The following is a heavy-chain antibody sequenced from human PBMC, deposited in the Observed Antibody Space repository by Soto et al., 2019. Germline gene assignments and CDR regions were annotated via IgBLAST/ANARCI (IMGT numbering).Heavy chain of an antibody. CDR1: GYSISSRSYY. CDR2: IYYSGST. D-gene: IGHD2-21*02. V-gene: IGHV4-39*01. CDR3: ARQRTSVVTQAYFDV. J-gene: IGHJ4*02. Sequence: PSETLSLTCTVSGYSISSRSYYWGWIRQPPGKGLEWIGSIYYSGSTYNNPSLRSRVSMSIDTSKDQFSLKLKSVTAADTALYFCARQRTSVVTQAYFDVWGPGPLVTVSS.